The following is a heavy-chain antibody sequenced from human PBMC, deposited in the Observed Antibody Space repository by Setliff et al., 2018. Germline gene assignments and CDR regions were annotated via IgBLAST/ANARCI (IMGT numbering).Heavy chain of an antibody. CDR1: GFNFRAYS. CDR2: IVQDSSP. D-gene: IGHD2-8*01. CDR3: TKDAVPNGIWDFDS. V-gene: IGHV3-23*03. Sequence: GSLRLSCETSGFNFRAYSLSWVRQAPGKGLEWVSGIVQDSSPLYADSVKGRFTISRDNSKSTVSLQIDNMRAEDTAIYYCTKDAVPNGIWDFDSWGQGTLVTVSS. J-gene: IGHJ4*02.